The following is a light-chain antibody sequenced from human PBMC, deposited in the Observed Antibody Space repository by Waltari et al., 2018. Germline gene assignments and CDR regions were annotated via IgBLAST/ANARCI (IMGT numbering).Light chain of an antibody. V-gene: IGKV1-5*03. CDR2: QAS. Sequence: DIQMTQSPSTLSASVGDRVTITCRARQSIVGWLAGYELKPGKALKLLIYQASSLESGVPASFSGSGSGTEFTLTISSLQPDDFATYYCQQYNRYPITFGQGTRLEIK. CDR3: QQYNRYPIT. CDR1: QSIVGW. J-gene: IGKJ5*01.